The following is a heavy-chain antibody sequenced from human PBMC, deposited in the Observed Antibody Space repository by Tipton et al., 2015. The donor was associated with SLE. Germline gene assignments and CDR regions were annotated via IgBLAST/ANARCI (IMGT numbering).Heavy chain of an antibody. V-gene: IGHV4-34*01. J-gene: IGHJ6*03. CDR1: GESFSGYY. CDR2: INHSGRP. Sequence: TLSLTCAVYGESFSGYYWSWIRQPPGKGLEWIGEINHSGRPNYNPSLKSRVTISVDTSKNQFSLKLSSVTAADTAVYYCARGDFWGNMDVCGKGTTVTVSS. CDR3: ARGDFWGNMDV. D-gene: IGHD3/OR15-3a*01.